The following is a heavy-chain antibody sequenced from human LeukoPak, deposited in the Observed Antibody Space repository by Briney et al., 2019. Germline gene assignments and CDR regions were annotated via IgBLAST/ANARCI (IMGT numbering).Heavy chain of an antibody. CDR3: ARDRPNSYGPTYGMDV. V-gene: IGHV3-30-3*01. D-gene: IGHD5-18*01. CDR2: ISYDGSNK. Sequence: GRSLRLSCAASGFTFSSYAMHWARQAPGKGLEWVAVISYDGSNKYYADSVKGRFTISRDNSKNTLYLQMNSLRAEDTAVYYCARDRPNSYGPTYGMDVWGQGTTVTVSS. CDR1: GFTFSSYA. J-gene: IGHJ6*02.